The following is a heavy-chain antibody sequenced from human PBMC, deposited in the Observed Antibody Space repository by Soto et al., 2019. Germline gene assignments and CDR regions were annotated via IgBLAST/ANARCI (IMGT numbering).Heavy chain of an antibody. D-gene: IGHD3-9*01. Sequence: QVQLVESGGSLVKPGGSLRISCAASGFTFSDCYMSWIRQAPGKRLEWLSYIIPSSSYTNYADSVRGRFTISRDNAKNSLYLQMNSLRVEDTAVYYCARVLDDTSKAFDFWGQGTMVTVSS. CDR1: GFTFSDCY. V-gene: IGHV3-11*05. J-gene: IGHJ3*01. CDR2: IIPSSSYT. CDR3: ARVLDDTSKAFDF.